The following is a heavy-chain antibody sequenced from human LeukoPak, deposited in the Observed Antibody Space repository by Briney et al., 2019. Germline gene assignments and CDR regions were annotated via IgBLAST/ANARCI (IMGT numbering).Heavy chain of an antibody. Sequence: PSETLSLTCTVSGGSISSSSYYWGWIRQPPGKGLEWIGSIYYSGSTYYNPSLESRVTISVDTSKNQFSLRLSSVTAADTAVYYCARDSQNWDFDYWGQGTLVTVSS. CDR2: IYYSGST. CDR3: ARDSQNWDFDY. V-gene: IGHV4-39*07. CDR1: GGSISSSSYY. D-gene: IGHD7-27*01. J-gene: IGHJ4*02.